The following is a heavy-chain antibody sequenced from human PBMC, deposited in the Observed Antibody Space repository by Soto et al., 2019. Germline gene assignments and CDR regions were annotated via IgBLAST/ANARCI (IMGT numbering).Heavy chain of an antibody. Sequence: GASVKVSCKASGCTFSSYAISWVRQAPGQGLEWMGGIIPSFGTANYAQKFQSRVTITADKSTSTAYMELSSLRSEDTAVYYCARDCSSTSCYSHYYYYYGMDVWGQGTTVTVSS. D-gene: IGHD2-2*01. CDR2: IIPSFGTA. V-gene: IGHV1-69*06. CDR1: GCTFSSYA. J-gene: IGHJ6*02. CDR3: ARDCSSTSCYSHYYYYYGMDV.